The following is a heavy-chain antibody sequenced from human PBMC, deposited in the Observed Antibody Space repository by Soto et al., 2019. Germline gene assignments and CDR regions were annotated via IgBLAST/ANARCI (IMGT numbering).Heavy chain of an antibody. J-gene: IGHJ4*02. Sequence: PGGSLRLSCAASGFTFSSYAMSWVRQAPGKGLEWVSAISGSGGSTYYADSVKGRFTISRDNSKNTLYLQMNSLRAEDTAVYYCAAGDEYSSSLSDYWGQGTLVTSPQ. V-gene: IGHV3-23*01. CDR2: ISGSGGST. CDR1: GFTFSSYA. CDR3: AAGDEYSSSLSDY. D-gene: IGHD6-6*01.